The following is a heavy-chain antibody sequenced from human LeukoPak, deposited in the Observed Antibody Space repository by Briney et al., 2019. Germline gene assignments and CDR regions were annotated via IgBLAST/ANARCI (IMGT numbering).Heavy chain of an antibody. CDR3: ARGGGLDV. D-gene: IGHD3-16*01. CDR2: INHNGNVN. J-gene: IGHJ6*02. CDR1: GFTFSSYW. V-gene: IGHV3-7*03. Sequence: GGSLRLSRAASGFTFSSYWMNWARQAPGKGLEWVASINHNGNVNYYVDSVKGRFTISRDNAKNSLYLQMSNLRAEDTAVYFCARGGGLDVWGHGATVTVSS.